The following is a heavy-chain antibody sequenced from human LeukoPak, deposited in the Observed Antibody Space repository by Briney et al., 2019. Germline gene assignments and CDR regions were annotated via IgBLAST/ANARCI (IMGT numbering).Heavy chain of an antibody. CDR2: ISGSGGTT. CDR3: AKDRSTSSGWPERAFDI. D-gene: IGHD6-19*01. J-gene: IGHJ3*02. Sequence: GGSLRLSCAASGFTFSAYAMSWVRQAPGKGLEWVSAISGSGGTTYYADSVKGRFTISRDNSKNTLHLQMNSLRAEDTAVYYCAKDRSTSSGWPERAFDIWGQGTMVTVSS. CDR1: GFTFSAYA. V-gene: IGHV3-23*01.